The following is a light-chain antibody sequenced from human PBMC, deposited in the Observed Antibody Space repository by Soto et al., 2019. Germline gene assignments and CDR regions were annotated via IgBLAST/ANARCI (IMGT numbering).Light chain of an antibody. CDR2: DAS. V-gene: IGKV3-11*01. Sequence: EIVLTQSPATLSLSPGERATLSCRASQSVNNYLAWYQQKPGQAPRLLIYDASNRATVIPARFSGSGSGTDFSLAISSLEPEDFAVYYCQQRSNWPITFGQGTPLEIK. CDR3: QQRSNWPIT. CDR1: QSVNNY. J-gene: IGKJ5*01.